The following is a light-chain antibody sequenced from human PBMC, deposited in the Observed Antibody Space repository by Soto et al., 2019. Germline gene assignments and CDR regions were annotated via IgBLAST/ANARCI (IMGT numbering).Light chain of an antibody. J-gene: IGLJ2*01. CDR3: QSYDSSLSGVV. V-gene: IGLV1-40*01. CDR1: SSNIGAGYD. CDR2: GNS. Sequence: QSVLTQPPSVSGAPGQRVTISCTGISSNIGAGYDVYWYQQLPGTAPKLLIYGNSNRPSGVPDRFSGSKSGTSASLAITGLQAEEEADYYCQSYDSSLSGVVFGGGTKVTVL.